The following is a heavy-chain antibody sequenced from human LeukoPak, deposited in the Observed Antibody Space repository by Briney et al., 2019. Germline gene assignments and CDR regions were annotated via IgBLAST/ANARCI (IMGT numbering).Heavy chain of an antibody. CDR3: ARGQPSSWSRDKYFDY. CDR2: IYSGGST. J-gene: IGHJ4*02. CDR1: GFTFSSNY. D-gene: IGHD6-13*01. V-gene: IGHV3-53*01. Sequence: PGGSLRLSCAASGFTFSSNYMSWVRQAPGKGLEWVSVIYSGGSTYYADSVKGRFTISRDNSKNTLYLQMNSLRAEDTAVYYCARGQPSSWSRDKYFDYWGQGTLVTVSS.